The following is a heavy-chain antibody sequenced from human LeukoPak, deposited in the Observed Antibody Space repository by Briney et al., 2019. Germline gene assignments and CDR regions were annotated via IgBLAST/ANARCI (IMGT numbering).Heavy chain of an antibody. D-gene: IGHD4-23*01. CDR3: ARDLDSTVVTPSFDY. CDR2: ISYDGSDK. Sequence: PGGSLRLSCAASGFTFSRYAMSWVRQAPGKGLEWVAIISYDGSDKHYADSVKGRFTISRDNSKNTLYLQMNSLRGEDTAVYYCARDLDSTVVTPSFDYWGQGTLVTVSS. V-gene: IGHV3-30*04. CDR1: GFTFSRYA. J-gene: IGHJ4*02.